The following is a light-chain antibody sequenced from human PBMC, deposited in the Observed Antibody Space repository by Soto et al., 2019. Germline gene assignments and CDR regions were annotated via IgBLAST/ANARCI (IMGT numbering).Light chain of an antibody. J-gene: IGKJ1*01. CDR3: QQYCSSPWT. CDR2: WAS. V-gene: IGKV4-1*01. CDR1: QRVLYSSSNKNY. Sequence: DIVMTQSPDSLAVSLGERATINCKSSQRVLYSSSNKNYLAWYQQKPGQPPKLLIYWASTRESGVPDRFSVSRSGTEFTLTISSLQAEDGAVYYCQQYCSSPWTFGQGTKVEIK.